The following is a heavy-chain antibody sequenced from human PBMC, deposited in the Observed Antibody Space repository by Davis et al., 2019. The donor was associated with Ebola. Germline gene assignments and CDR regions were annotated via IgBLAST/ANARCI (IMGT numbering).Heavy chain of an antibody. D-gene: IGHD3-16*01. CDR1: GGSFSGYY. J-gene: IGHJ5*02. CDR3: ARVENGDQYGGIGDWFDP. Sequence: PSETLSLTCAVYGGSFSGYYWSWIRQPPGKGLEWIGEINHSGSTNYNPSLKSRVTISVDTSKNQFSLKLSSVTAADTAVYYCARVENGDQYGGIGDWFDPWGQGTLVTVSS. V-gene: IGHV4-34*01. CDR2: INHSGST.